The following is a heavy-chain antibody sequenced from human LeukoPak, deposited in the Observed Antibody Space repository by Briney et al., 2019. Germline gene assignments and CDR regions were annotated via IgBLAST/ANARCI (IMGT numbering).Heavy chain of an antibody. CDR1: GGSISSSGYS. Sequence: SETLSLTCAVSGGSISSSGYSWSWIRQPPGKGLEWIGYIYHSGSTYYNPSLKSRVTISVDRSKNQFSLKLSSVTAADTAVYYCARVRQVMITFGGVIDPWGQGTLVTVSS. CDR3: ARVRQVMITFGGVIDP. D-gene: IGHD3-16*01. CDR2: IYHSGST. J-gene: IGHJ5*02. V-gene: IGHV4-30-2*01.